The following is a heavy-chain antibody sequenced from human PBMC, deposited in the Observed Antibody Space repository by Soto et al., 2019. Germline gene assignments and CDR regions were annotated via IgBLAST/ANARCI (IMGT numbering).Heavy chain of an antibody. CDR3: TRGPPRVQWFDP. Sequence: SETLSLTCTVSGGSISSGDYYWSWIRQPPGKGLEWIGYIYYSGSTNYNPSLKSRVTMSLDTSRNQFSLKLSSVTAADTAVYYCTRGPPRVQWFDPWGLGTLVTVSS. J-gene: IGHJ5*02. CDR1: GGSISSGDYY. CDR2: IYYSGST. V-gene: IGHV4-61*08.